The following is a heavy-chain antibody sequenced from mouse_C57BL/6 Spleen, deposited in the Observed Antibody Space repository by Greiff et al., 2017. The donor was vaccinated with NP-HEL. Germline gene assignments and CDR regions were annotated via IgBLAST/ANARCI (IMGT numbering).Heavy chain of an antibody. CDR1: GFTFSNYW. CDR3: TCYGGYGGFAY. V-gene: IGHV6-3*01. J-gene: IGHJ3*01. Sequence: EVKVEESGGGLVQPGGSMKLSCVASGFTFSNYWMNWVRQSPEKGLEWVAQIRLKYDNYATHYTESGKGRFTISRYDSKSSVYLQMHNLRAEDTGIYCCTCYGGYGGFAYWGQGTLVTVSA. D-gene: IGHD2-13*01. CDR2: IRLKYDNYAT.